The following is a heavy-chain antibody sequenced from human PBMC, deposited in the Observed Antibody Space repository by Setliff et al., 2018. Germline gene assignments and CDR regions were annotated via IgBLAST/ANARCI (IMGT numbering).Heavy chain of an antibody. V-gene: IGHV1-18*01. CDR1: GYTFTNYG. Sequence: GASVKVSCKASGYTFTNYGVTWVRQAPGQGLEWMGWIGAYNGNTYNAHKFQGRVTMTSDTSTSTAYMELRSLRSDDTAVYYCASNSAHYGDSSPFDYWGQGTLVTVSS. CDR3: ASNSAHYGDSSPFDY. D-gene: IGHD4-17*01. CDR2: IGAYNGNT. J-gene: IGHJ4*02.